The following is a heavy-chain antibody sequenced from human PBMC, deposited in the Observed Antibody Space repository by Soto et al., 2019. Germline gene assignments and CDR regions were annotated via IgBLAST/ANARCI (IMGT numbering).Heavy chain of an antibody. CDR3: ARRRSSGWYYFDF. V-gene: IGHV4-61*08. CDR1: GVSVSSGDYY. Sequence: QVQLQESGPGLVKPSETLSLTCTVSGVSVSSGDYYWIWIRQPPGKALEWIGYIFYSGSGNYNPSLKSRVTMSVDTSKDQFSLKLTSVTAADTAVYYCARRRSSGWYYFDFWGRGTLVTVSS. D-gene: IGHD6-19*01. J-gene: IGHJ4*02. CDR2: IFYSGSG.